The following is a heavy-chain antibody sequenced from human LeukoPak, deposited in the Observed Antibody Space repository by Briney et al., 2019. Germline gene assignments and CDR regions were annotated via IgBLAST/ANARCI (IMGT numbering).Heavy chain of an antibody. V-gene: IGHV3-7*01. CDR1: GFTFSSYW. D-gene: IGHD2-2*01. CDR2: IKEDGSEK. J-gene: IGHJ4*02. Sequence: GGSLRLSCAVSGFTFSSYWMTWVRQAPGKGLEWVAKIKEDGSEKYYVDSVKGRFTVSRDNVKNSLFLQMNSLRAEDTAVYYCARDWEYCSSTSCYEIDYWGQGTLVTVSS. CDR3: ARDWEYCSSTSCYEIDY.